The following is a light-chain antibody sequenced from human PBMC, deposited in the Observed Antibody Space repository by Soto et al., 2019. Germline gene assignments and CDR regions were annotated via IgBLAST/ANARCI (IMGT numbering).Light chain of an antibody. CDR3: QQRSNWPWT. J-gene: IGKJ1*01. CDR2: DAS. CDR1: QSVSSY. Sequence: IVLTQSPAPLSLSPGERATLSCRASQSVSSYLAWYQQKPGQAPRLLIYDASNRATGIPARFSGSGSGTDFTLTISSLEPEDFAVYYCQQRSNWPWTFGQGTKVDIK. V-gene: IGKV3-11*01.